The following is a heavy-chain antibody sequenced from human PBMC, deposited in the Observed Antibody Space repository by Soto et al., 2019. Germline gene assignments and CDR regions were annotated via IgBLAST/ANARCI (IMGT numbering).Heavy chain of an antibody. CDR2: IYHSGST. J-gene: IGHJ6*02. CDR1: GGSISSGGYS. V-gene: IGHV4-30-2*01. CDR3: AREPPHYYYGMDV. Sequence: QLQLQESSSGLVKPSQTLSLTCAVSGGSISSGGYSWSWIRQPPGKGLEWIGYIYHSGSTYYNPSLKSRVTISVDRSKNQFSLKLSSVTAADTAVYYCAREPPHYYYGMDVWGQGTTVTVSS.